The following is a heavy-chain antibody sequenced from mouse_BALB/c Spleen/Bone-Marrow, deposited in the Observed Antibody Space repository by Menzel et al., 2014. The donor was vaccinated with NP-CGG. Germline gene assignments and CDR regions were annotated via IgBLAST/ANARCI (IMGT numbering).Heavy chain of an antibody. J-gene: IGHJ4*01. V-gene: IGHV2-4*02. Sequence: VKLVESGPGLVQPSQSLFITCTVSGFSVISYGVHWVRQPPGKGLEWLGVIWSGGSTGYNAAFISRLSISKDNSKSQVFFKMNSLQADDTAIYYCARNDDGNPHYAVDYWGQGTSVTVSS. CDR3: ARNDDGNPHYAVDY. D-gene: IGHD2-1*01. CDR2: IWSGGST. CDR1: GFSVISYG.